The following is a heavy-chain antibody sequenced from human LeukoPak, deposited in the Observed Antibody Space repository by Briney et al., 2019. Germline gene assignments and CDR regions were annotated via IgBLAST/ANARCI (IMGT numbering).Heavy chain of an antibody. J-gene: IGHJ6*03. CDR3: ARVTYYYYYMDV. V-gene: IGHV1-2*02. Sequence: ASVKVSCKASGYTFTGYYMHWVRQAPGQGLEWMGWINPNSGGTNYAQKFQGRVTMTRHTSISTAYMELSRLRSDDTAVYYCARVTYYYYYMDVWGKGTTVTVSS. CDR1: GYTFTGYY. CDR2: INPNSGGT.